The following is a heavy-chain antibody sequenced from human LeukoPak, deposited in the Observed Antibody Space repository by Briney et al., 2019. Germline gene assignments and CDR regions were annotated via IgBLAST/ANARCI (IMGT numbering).Heavy chain of an antibody. CDR3: ASGGVTVYSYGPDF. V-gene: IGHV1-69*15. CDR2: IIPEFDEA. J-gene: IGHJ4*02. Sequence: SVKVSCKASGGIFNKWSISWVRQAPGQGLEWVGTIIPEFDEAHYAQKLQGRVTISADDSATAAYMELRSLTSEDTAIYYCASGGVTVYSYGPDFWGQGTLVAVSS. CDR1: GGIFNKWS. D-gene: IGHD5-18*01.